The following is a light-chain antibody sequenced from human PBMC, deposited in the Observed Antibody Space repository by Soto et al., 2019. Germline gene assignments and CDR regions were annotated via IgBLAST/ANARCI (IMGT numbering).Light chain of an antibody. CDR3: QQYNSWPYT. Sequence: IVMTQSPATLSVSPGERATISCRASQNISANLAWYQQKPGQAPRFLIFGASTRATGIPPRFRGSGSGTEFTLTISSLQSEDLAVYYCQQYNSWPYTFGQGTKLEIK. V-gene: IGKV3-15*01. CDR1: QNISAN. J-gene: IGKJ2*01. CDR2: GAS.